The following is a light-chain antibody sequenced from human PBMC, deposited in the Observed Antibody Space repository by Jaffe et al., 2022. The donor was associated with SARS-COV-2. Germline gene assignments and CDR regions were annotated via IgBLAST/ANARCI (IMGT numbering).Light chain of an antibody. CDR1: QSVGNN. J-gene: IGKJ2*01. CDR3: QQYNFWYT. Sequence: EIVMTQSPATLSVSPGERATLSCRASQSVGNNLAWYQQRPGQAPRLLIYGASTRATGIPARFSGTGSGTEFTLTISSLQSEDFAVYYCQQYNFWYTFGQGTKLEIK. V-gene: IGKV3-15*01. CDR2: GAS.